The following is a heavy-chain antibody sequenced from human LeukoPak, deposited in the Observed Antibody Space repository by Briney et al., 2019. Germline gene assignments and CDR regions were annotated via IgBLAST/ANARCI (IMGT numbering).Heavy chain of an antibody. CDR3: AKVRVSGSSKANYYYYGMDV. J-gene: IGHJ6*02. D-gene: IGHD2-2*01. CDR1: GFTFSSYS. V-gene: IGHV3-21*01. CDR2: ISSSSSYI. Sequence: GGSLRLSCAASGFTFSSYSMNWVRQAPGKGLEWVSSISSSSSYIYYADSVKGRFTISRDNAKNSLYLQMNSLRAEDTAVYYCAKVRVSGSSKANYYYYGMDVWGQGTTVTVSS.